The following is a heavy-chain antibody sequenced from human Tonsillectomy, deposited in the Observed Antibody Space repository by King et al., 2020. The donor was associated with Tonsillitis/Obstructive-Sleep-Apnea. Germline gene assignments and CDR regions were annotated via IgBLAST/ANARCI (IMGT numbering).Heavy chain of an antibody. J-gene: IGHJ4*02. CDR3: AGQNLWGYYFDD. Sequence: VQLQQWGAGLLKPSETLSLTCAVYGGSFSGYNWTCIHQPPGKGLEWIGEINHSGSTTYDPSLTSRVNISLDTSKNQSSLKLSSVPAADTAVYYCAGQNLWGYYFDDWGQGTTVTVSS. D-gene: IGHD7-27*01. CDR1: GGSFSGYN. CDR2: INHSGST. V-gene: IGHV4-34*01.